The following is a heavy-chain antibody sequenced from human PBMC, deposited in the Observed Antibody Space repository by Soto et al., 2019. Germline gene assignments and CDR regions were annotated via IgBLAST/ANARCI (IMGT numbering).Heavy chain of an antibody. CDR3: AGFVVPASRNSDFDY. D-gene: IGHD2-15*01. V-gene: IGHV4-39*01. CDR1: GISVSTSDYY. Sequence: QLQLQESGPGLVKPSETLSLTCTVSGISVSTSDYYWGWVRQPPGKGLDWIGNIYYSWSTFYNPSLRSRVTLSVDTSKNQFSLRVNSVTAADTAVYFCAGFVVPASRNSDFDYWGQGTLVTVSS. CDR2: IYYSWST. J-gene: IGHJ4*02.